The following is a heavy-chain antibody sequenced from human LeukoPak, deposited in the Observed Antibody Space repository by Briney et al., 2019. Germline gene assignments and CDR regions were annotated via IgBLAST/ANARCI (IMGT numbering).Heavy chain of an antibody. CDR1: GDSVSSNSAA. Sequence: SQTLSLTCAISGDSVSSNSAAWNWIRQSLSRGLEWLGRTYYRSKWYNDYAVSVKSRITINPDTSKNQFSLQLNSVTPEDTAVYYCARGLWFGELLYYYYGMDVWGQGTTVTVSS. V-gene: IGHV6-1*01. D-gene: IGHD3-10*01. CDR2: TYYRSKWYN. CDR3: ARGLWFGELLYYYYGMDV. J-gene: IGHJ6*02.